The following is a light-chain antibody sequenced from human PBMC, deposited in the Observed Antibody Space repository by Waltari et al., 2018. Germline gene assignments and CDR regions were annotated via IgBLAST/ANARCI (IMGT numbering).Light chain of an antibody. V-gene: IGKV3-11*01. Sequence: EIVLTQSPATLSLSPGETATLSCRASQDIAKYLAWYQQRPGQTPRLLIYDASSRATDVPARFTGGGSGIDFTLIISSLEPEDFAFYFCQQRRGWPPTFGPGTRVDF. CDR1: QDIAKY. J-gene: IGKJ3*01. CDR2: DAS. CDR3: QQRRGWPPT.